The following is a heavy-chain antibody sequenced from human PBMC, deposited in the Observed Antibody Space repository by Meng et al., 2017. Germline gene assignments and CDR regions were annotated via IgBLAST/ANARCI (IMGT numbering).Heavy chain of an antibody. CDR1: GFTFSSYW. CDR3: ARDGTQKKSSSWYFLNYGMDV. D-gene: IGHD6-13*01. J-gene: IGHJ6*02. CDR2: INSDGSST. V-gene: IGHV3-74*01. Sequence: GESLKISCAASGFTFSSYWMHWVRQAPGKGLVWVSRINSDGSSTSYADSVKGRFTISRDNAKNTLYLQMNSLRAEDTAVYYCARDGTQKKSSSWYFLNYGMDVWGQGTTVTVSS.